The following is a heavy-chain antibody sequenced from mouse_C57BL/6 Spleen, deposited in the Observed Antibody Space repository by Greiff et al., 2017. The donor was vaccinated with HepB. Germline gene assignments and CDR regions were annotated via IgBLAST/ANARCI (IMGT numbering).Heavy chain of an antibody. J-gene: IGHJ1*03. D-gene: IGHD1-1*01. Sequence: EVQLQQSGAELVRPGASVKLSCTASGFNIKDDYMHWVKQRPEQGLEWIGWIDPENGDTEYASKFQGKATITADTSSNTAYLQLSSLTSEDTAVYYCTTRGITTVVAGHFDVWGTGTTVTVSS. CDR3: TTRGITTVVAGHFDV. V-gene: IGHV14-4*01. CDR1: GFNIKDDY. CDR2: IDPENGDT.